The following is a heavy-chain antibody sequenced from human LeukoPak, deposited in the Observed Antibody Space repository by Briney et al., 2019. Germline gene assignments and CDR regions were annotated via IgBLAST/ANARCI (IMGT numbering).Heavy chain of an antibody. CDR1: GYTFTVYY. CDR2: INCNSGVA. Sequence: ASVNVCCKASGYTFTVYYMHWVRHAPGQGPEWMGWINCNSGVANDAQKFQGRATMTGDTTITTAYMEQSRMRSDDTAVYYCAREESFDSNWFDPWGQGTLVTVSS. D-gene: IGHD2/OR15-2a*01. J-gene: IGHJ5*02. CDR3: AREESFDSNWFDP. V-gene: IGHV1-2*02.